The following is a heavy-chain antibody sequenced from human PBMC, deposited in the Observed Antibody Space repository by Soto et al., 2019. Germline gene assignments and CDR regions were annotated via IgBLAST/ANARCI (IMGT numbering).Heavy chain of an antibody. D-gene: IGHD1-1*01. Sequence: QMQLQESGPGLVKPSETLSLTCTVSGGSITSGGYYWGWIRQHPGKGLEWIGYIYHSGDAYYNPSIKSRVTMSVDTSKNQFSLKLSSVTDADTAVYYCARDRVRTLNFDYWGQGTLVTVSS. J-gene: IGHJ4*02. CDR3: ARDRVRTLNFDY. CDR2: IYHSGDA. CDR1: GGSITSGGYY. V-gene: IGHV4-31*03.